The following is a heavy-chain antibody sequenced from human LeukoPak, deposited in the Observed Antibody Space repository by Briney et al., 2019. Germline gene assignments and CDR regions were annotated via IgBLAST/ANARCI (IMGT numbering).Heavy chain of an antibody. CDR2: ISAYNGNT. V-gene: IGHV1-18*01. CDR1: GYTFTSYG. J-gene: IGHJ4*02. D-gene: IGHD3-22*01. Sequence: ASVKVSCKASGYTFTSYGISWVRQAPGQGLEWMGWISAYNGNTNYAQKLQGRVTMTTDTSTSTAYMELRSLRSDDTAVYYCARDRTENRLPYDSSGYDDYWGQGTLVTVSS. CDR3: ARDRTENRLPYDSSGYDDY.